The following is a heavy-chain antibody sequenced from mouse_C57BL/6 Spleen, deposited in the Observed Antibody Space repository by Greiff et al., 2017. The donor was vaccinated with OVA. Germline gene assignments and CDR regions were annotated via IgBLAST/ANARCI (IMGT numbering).Heavy chain of an antibody. CDR2: ISYDGSN. J-gene: IGHJ1*03. CDR1: GYSITSGYF. Sequence: VQLQESGPGLVKPSQSLSLTCSVTGYSITSGYFWNWIRQFPGNQLEWMGYISYDGSNNYHPSLKNRISITRDTSKNQFFLKLNSVTTEDTATYYCARDRITTVAYFDVWGTGTTVTVSA. D-gene: IGHD1-1*01. V-gene: IGHV3-6*01. CDR3: ARDRITTVAYFDV.